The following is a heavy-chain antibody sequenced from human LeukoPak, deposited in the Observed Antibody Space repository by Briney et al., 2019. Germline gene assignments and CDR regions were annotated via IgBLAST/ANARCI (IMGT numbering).Heavy chain of an antibody. CDR1: GYTFTSYY. CDR3: ARAVNTMVRGVNLNWFDP. V-gene: IGHV1-46*01. Sequence: ASVKVSCKASGYTFTSYYMHWVRQAPGQGLEWMGLINPSGGSTSYAQKFRGRVTMTRDTSTSTVYMELSSLRSEDTAVYYCARAVNTMVRGVNLNWFDPWGQGTLVTVSS. D-gene: IGHD3-10*01. J-gene: IGHJ5*02. CDR2: INPSGGST.